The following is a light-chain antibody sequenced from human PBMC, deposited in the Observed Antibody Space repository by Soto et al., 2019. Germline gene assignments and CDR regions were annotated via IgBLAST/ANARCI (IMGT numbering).Light chain of an antibody. CDR2: YAS. CDR1: QTVSRY. CDR3: QQRSTWPLFT. Sequence: VLTQSPATLSLSPGERATLSCRASQTVSRYLAWYQQKPGQAPRLLIYYASNRATGIPARFSGSGSGTDYTLTISRLEPEDFAVYYCQQRSTWPLFTVGGGTKVE. V-gene: IGKV3-11*01. J-gene: IGKJ4*01.